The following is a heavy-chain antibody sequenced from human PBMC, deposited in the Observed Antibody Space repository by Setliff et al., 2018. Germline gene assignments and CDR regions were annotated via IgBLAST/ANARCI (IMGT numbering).Heavy chain of an antibody. CDR3: ARVPKIWVKGNYYSYYMDV. CDR1: GGSFSGYY. Sequence: ASETLSLTCSVDGGSFSGYYWSWIRQPPGKGLEWIGEINHSGSTNYNPSRKSRVIIAVDTSKNRVSLELSAVTAADTAVYYCARVPKIWVKGNYYSYYMDVWGKGTTVTVSS. J-gene: IGHJ6*03. D-gene: IGHD2-15*01. CDR2: INHSGST. V-gene: IGHV4-34*01.